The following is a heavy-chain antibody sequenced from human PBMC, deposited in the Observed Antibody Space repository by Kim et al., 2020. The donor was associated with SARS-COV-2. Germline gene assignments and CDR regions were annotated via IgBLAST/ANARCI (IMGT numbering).Heavy chain of an antibody. D-gene: IGHD4-17*01. J-gene: IGHJ5*02. CDR2: FDPEDGET. V-gene: IGHV1-24*01. CDR3: ATSTTVTTSGWFDP. Sequence: ASVKVSCKVSGYTLTELSMHWVRQAPGKGLEWMGGFDPEDGETLYAQKFQGRVTMTEDTSTDTAYMELSSLRSEDTAVYYCATSTTVTTSGWFDPWGQGTLVTVSS. CDR1: GYTLTELS.